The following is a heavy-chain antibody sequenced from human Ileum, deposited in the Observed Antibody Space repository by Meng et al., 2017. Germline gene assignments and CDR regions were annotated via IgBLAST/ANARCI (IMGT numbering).Heavy chain of an antibody. CDR2: INPKSGDT. J-gene: IGHJ4*02. D-gene: IGHD4-11*01. V-gene: IGHV1-2*05. Sequence: ASVKVSCKTSGYTVTGYYLHWVRQAPRHGLQWMGRINPKSGDTNHAQKFQGRVTMNRDTSINTAYMELSRLKSDDAGLYYCLQESPGGDYFDYWGQGTLVTVSS. CDR1: GYTVTGYY. CDR3: LQESPGGDYFDY.